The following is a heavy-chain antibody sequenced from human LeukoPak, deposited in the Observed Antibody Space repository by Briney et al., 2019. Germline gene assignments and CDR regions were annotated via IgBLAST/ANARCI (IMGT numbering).Heavy chain of an antibody. CDR2: IKSKTDGGTT. V-gene: IGHV3-15*01. CDR3: TTPTTEYDILTGYPNYFDY. J-gene: IGHJ4*02. CDR1: GFTFSNAW. D-gene: IGHD3-9*01. Sequence: GGSLRLSCAASGFTFSNAWMSWVRQAPGKGLEWVGRIKSKTDGGTTDYAAPVKGRFTISRDDSKNTLYLQMNSLKTEDTAVYYCTTPTTEYDILTGYPNYFDYWGQGTLVTVSS.